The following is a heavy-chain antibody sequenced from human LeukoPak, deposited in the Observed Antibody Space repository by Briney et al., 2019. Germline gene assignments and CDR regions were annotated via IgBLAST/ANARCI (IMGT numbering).Heavy chain of an antibody. V-gene: IGHV3-23*01. J-gene: IGHJ4*02. Sequence: PGGSLRLSCAASGFTFSSYAMNWVRQAPGKGLEWVSTITDNGDSTYYADSVKGRFTISRDNSKNTLYLQMNSLRVEDTAVYYCAKDIQFTMIVVGYFDYWGQGTLVTVSS. CDR1: GFTFSSYA. CDR2: ITDNGDST. D-gene: IGHD3-22*01. CDR3: AKDIQFTMIVVGYFDY.